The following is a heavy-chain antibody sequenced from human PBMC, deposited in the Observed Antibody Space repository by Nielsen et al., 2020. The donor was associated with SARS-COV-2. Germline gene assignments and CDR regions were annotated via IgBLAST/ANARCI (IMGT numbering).Heavy chain of an antibody. CDR2: INAGNRNT. D-gene: IGHD3/OR15-3a*01. CDR1: GYTFTSYA. Sequence: ASVKVSCKASGYTFTSYAMHWVRQAPGQRLEWMGWINAGNRNTKYSQKFQGRVTITGDTSASTAYMELSNLRSEDTAVYYCTRVFGLRGVYYMDVWGKGTTVTVSS. V-gene: IGHV1-3*01. CDR3: TRVFGLRGVYYMDV. J-gene: IGHJ6*03.